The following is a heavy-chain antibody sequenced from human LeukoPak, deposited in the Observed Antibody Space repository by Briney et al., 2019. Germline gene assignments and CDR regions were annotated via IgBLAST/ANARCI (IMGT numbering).Heavy chain of an antibody. D-gene: IGHD6-13*01. J-gene: IGHJ4*02. V-gene: IGHV4-39*01. CDR2: IYYSGST. CDR3: ARRTYSSSWPLPDY. Sequence: SETLSLTCSVSGGSISSSSYYWGWIRQPPGKGLEWIGSIYYSGSTYYNPSLKSRLTISVDTSRHQFSLKLSSVTASDTAVYYCARRTYSSSWPLPDYWGQGTLVTVSS. CDR1: GGSISSSSYY.